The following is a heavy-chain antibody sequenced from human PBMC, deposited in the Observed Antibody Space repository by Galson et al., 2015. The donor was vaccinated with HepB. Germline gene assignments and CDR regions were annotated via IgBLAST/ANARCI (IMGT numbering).Heavy chain of an antibody. Sequence: SVKVSCKASGYTFTSYYMHWVRQAPGQGLEWMGIINPSGGSTSYAQKFQGRVTMTRDTSTSTVYMELSSLRSEDTAVYYCARDQAPDILTSFSWSSGRFDYWGQGTLVTVSS. CDR3: ARDQAPDILTSFSWSSGRFDY. CDR2: INPSGGST. CDR1: GYTFTSYY. J-gene: IGHJ4*02. V-gene: IGHV1-46*01. D-gene: IGHD3-9*01.